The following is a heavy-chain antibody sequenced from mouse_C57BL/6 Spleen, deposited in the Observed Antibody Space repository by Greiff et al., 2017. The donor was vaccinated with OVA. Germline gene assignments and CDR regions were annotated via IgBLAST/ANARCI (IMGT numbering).Heavy chain of an antibody. V-gene: IGHV1-7*01. Sequence: QVQLQQSGAELVKPGASVKLSCKASGYTFTSYWMNWVKQRPGQGLEWIGYINPSSGYTKYNQKFKDKATVTADKSSSPAYMQLSSLTYEDSAVDYCAIYVFFDYWGQGTTLTFSS. CDR2: INPSSGYT. CDR1: GYTFTSYW. CDR3: AIYVFFDY. J-gene: IGHJ2*01.